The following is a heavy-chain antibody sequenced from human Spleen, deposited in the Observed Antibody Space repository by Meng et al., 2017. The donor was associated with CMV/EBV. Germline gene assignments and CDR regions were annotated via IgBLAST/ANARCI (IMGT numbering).Heavy chain of an antibody. Sequence: SETLSLTCTVSGGSISSGGYYWSWIRQHPGKGLEWIGYIYYSGSTYYNPSLKSRVTISVDTSKNQFSLKLSSVTAADTAVYYCARSGYQPPFDYWGQGTLVTVSS. CDR2: IYYSGST. D-gene: IGHD3-3*01. CDR1: GGSISSGGYY. CDR3: ARSGYQPPFDY. V-gene: IGHV4-31*03. J-gene: IGHJ4*02.